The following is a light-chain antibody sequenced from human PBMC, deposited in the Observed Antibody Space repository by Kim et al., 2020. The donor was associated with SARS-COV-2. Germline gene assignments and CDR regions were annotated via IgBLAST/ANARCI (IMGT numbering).Light chain of an antibody. J-gene: IGLJ2*01. Sequence: VAPGKTARITCGGNNIGSKSVHWYQQKPGQAPVLVIYYDSDRPSGIPERFSGSNSGNTATLTISRVEAGDEADYYCQVWDSSSVVFGGGTQLTVL. CDR2: YDS. V-gene: IGLV3-21*04. CDR1: NIGSKS. CDR3: QVWDSSSVV.